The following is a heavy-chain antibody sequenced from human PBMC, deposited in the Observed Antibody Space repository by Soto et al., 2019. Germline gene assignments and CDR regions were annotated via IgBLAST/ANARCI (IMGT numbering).Heavy chain of an antibody. CDR3: ARDGLTSMDV. CDR1: GFTFSSYE. V-gene: IGHV3-48*03. D-gene: IGHD4-17*01. CDR2: ISSSGSTI. J-gene: IGHJ6*02. Sequence: PGGSLRLSCAASGFTFSSYEMNWVRQAPGKGLEWVSYISSSGSTIYYADSVKGRFTISRDNAKNSLYLQMNSLRAEDTAVYYCARDGLTSMDVWGQGTTVTVSS.